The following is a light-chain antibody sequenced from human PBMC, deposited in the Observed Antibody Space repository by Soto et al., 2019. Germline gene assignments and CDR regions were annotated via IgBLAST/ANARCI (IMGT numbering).Light chain of an antibody. CDR3: QQYNGYSRT. CDR1: QTIGTW. V-gene: IGKV1-5*03. CDR2: KAS. Sequence: DIQMTQSPSTLSASVGDRVTITCRASQTIGTWLAWYQQNQGKAPKLLIYKASSLDRGVPSRFSGSGSGTQLPLTLNSLQPDDFASYYCQQYNGYSRTFGQGTKVEIK. J-gene: IGKJ1*01.